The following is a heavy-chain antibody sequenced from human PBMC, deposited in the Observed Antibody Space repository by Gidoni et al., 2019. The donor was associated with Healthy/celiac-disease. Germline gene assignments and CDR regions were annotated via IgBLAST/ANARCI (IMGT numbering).Heavy chain of an antibody. Sequence: QVQLVGAGGGVVQHGRSLRLSCAASGFTCSGYHMHWVRQAPVEGLYWVAVIWYDGSNKYYADSVKGLFTISRDNSKHTLYLQMNSLRAEDTAVYYCARDRGITIFGVVEKSYYMDVWGKGTTVTVSS. CDR2: IWYDGSNK. CDR3: ARDRGITIFGVVEKSYYMDV. J-gene: IGHJ6*03. V-gene: IGHV3-33*08. D-gene: IGHD3-3*01. CDR1: GFTCSGYH.